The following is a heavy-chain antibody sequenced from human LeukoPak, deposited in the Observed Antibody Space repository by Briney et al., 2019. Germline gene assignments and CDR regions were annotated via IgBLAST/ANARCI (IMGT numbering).Heavy chain of an antibody. D-gene: IGHD3-3*01. CDR1: GYTFTGYY. Sequence: ASVKVSCKASGYTFTGYYMHWVRQAPGQGLEWMGWINPNSGGTNYAQKFQGRVTMTGDTSISTAYMELSRLRSDDTAVYYCARDYDFWSGYAFDIWGQGTMVTVSS. CDR3: ARDYDFWSGYAFDI. J-gene: IGHJ3*02. CDR2: INPNSGGT. V-gene: IGHV1-2*02.